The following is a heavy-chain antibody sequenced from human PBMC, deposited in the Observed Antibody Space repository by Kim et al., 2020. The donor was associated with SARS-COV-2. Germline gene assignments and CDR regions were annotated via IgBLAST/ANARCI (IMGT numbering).Heavy chain of an antibody. CDR2: IIPILGIA. V-gene: IGHV1-69*04. CDR1: GGTFSSYA. J-gene: IGHJ6*02. D-gene: IGHD5-12*01. Sequence: SVKVSCKASGGTFSSYAISWVRQAPGQGLEWMGRIIPILGIANYAQKFQGRVTITADKSTSTAYMELSSLRSEDTAVYYCARPGYSGYDYYDYYYGMDVWGQGTTVTVSS. CDR3: ARPGYSGYDYYDYYYGMDV.